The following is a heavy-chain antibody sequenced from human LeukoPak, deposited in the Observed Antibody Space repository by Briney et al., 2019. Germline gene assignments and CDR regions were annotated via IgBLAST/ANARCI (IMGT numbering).Heavy chain of an antibody. CDR3: GAGLIGAAGYFDY. V-gene: IGHV3-23*01. CDR2: ITGSGTYT. CDR1: GFTFSSYC. J-gene: IGHJ4*02. D-gene: IGHD6-13*01. Sequence: PGGSLRLSCAASGFTFSSYCMSWVRQAPGKGLEWVSPITGSGTYTSYADSVKGRFTITRDNSKNTLYLQMNSLRAEDTAVYYCGAGLIGAAGYFDYWGQGTLVTVSS.